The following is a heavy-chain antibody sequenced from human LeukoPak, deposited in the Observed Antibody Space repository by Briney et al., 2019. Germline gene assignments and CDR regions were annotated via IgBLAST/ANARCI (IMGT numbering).Heavy chain of an antibody. J-gene: IGHJ6*02. Sequence: GSLRLSCAASGFTFRSYAMSWVRQAPGKGLDWVSAISSGGDATYYADSVKGRFTISRDNSKNTLYLQMNSLRAEDTAVYYCAREGNYYDMDVWGQGTTVTVSS. CDR1: GFTFRSYA. CDR3: AREGNYYDMDV. CDR2: ISSGGDAT. V-gene: IGHV3-23*01.